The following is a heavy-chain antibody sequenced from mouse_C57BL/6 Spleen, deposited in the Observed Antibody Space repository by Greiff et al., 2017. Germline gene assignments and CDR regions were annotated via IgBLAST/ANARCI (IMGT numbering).Heavy chain of an antibody. CDR3: ARGGYFYH. J-gene: IGHJ2*01. Sequence: VKLQESGAELARPGASVKLSCKASGYTFTSYGISWVKQRTGQGLEWIGEIYPRSGNTYYNEKFKGKATLTADKSSSTAYMELRSLTSEDSAVYFCARGGYFYHWGQSTTLTVSS. CDR2: IYPRSGNT. V-gene: IGHV1-81*01. CDR1: GYTFTSYG.